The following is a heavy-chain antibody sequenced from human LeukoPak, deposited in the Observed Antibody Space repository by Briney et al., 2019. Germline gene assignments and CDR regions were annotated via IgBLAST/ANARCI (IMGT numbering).Heavy chain of an antibody. D-gene: IGHD3-16*01. Sequence: GGSLRLSCAASGFTFSSYAMHWVRQAPGKGLEWVAVISYDGSNKYYADSVKGRFTISRDNSKNTLYLQMNSLRAEDTAVYYCARGKTTFYPEDYRGQGTLVTVSS. CDR1: GFTFSSYA. CDR2: ISYDGSNK. J-gene: IGHJ4*02. CDR3: ARGKTTFYPEDY. V-gene: IGHV3-30-3*01.